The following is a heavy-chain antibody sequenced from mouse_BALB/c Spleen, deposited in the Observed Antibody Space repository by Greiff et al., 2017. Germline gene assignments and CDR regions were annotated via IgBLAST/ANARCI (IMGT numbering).Heavy chain of an antibody. V-gene: IGHV14-3*02. D-gene: IGHD3-3*01. J-gene: IGHJ4*01. CDR3: AKGLTVYYYAMDY. Sequence: VQLQQSGAALVKPGASVKLSCTASGFNIQDPYMHWVKQRPEQGLAWIGRIDPANGNTKSEPKFQGKATITADRSSNTAYLQLSSLTSEDTAVYYSAKGLTVYYYAMDYWGQGTAVTVSS. CDR1: GFNIQDPY. CDR2: IDPANGNT.